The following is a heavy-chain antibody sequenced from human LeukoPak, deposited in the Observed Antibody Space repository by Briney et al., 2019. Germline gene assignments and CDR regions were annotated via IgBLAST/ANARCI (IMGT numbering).Heavy chain of an antibody. CDR3: AKVRLYGDYPEIDY. CDR2: ITNSGNSK. CDR1: EFTFSSYS. V-gene: IGHV3-48*01. Sequence: GGSLRLSCAASEFTFSSYSMNWVRQAPGKGLEWVSYITNSGNSKSYADSVKGRFTISRDNTKNSLYLQMNGLRAEDTAVYYCAKVRLYGDYPEIDYWGQGTLVAVSS. D-gene: IGHD4-17*01. J-gene: IGHJ4*02.